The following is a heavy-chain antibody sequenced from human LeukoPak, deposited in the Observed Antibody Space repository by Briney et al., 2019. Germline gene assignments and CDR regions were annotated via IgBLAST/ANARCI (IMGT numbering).Heavy chain of an antibody. V-gene: IGHV3-64*01. CDR1: GFTFTGYA. D-gene: IGHD3-10*01. CDR3: ARGAASGGYDY. Sequence: GGSLTLSCAASGFTFTGYAMNWVRQAPGKGLEFVPAITSNGGRTFYANSVKGRFTISRDNSKNALYLQMDSLRADDMAVYYCARGAASGGYDYWGQGALVTVSS. CDR2: ITSNGGRT. J-gene: IGHJ4*02.